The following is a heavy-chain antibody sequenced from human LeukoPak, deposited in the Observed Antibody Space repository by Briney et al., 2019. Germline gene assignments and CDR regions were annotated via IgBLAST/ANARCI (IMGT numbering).Heavy chain of an antibody. CDR1: GGSTSSGSYY. D-gene: IGHD6-6*01. Sequence: PSETLSLTCTVSGGSTSSGSYYWSWIRQPAGKGLEWIGRIYTSGSTNYNPSLKSRVTISVDTSKNQFSLKLSSVTAADTAVYYCARDRAARPFWWFDPWGQGTLVTVSS. CDR3: ARDRAARPFWWFDP. V-gene: IGHV4-61*02. CDR2: IYTSGST. J-gene: IGHJ5*02.